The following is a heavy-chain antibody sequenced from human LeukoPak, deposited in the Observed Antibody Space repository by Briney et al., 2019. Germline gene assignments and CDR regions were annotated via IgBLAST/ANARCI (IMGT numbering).Heavy chain of an antibody. J-gene: IGHJ4*02. CDR3: ARGSWQGHFDY. CDR1: GGSISSSNW. D-gene: IGHD3-10*01. CDR2: IYHSGST. V-gene: IGHV4-4*02. Sequence: PSETLSLTCAVSGGSISSSNWWSWVRQPPGKGLEWIGEIYHSGSTNYNPSLKSRVTMSLDTSKNQFSLRLSSVTAADTAVYYCARGSWQGHFDYWGQGTLVTVSS.